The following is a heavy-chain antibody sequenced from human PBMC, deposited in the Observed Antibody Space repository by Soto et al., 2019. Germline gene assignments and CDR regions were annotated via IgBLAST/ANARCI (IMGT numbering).Heavy chain of an antibody. V-gene: IGHV4-61*01. CDR1: GGSVNSANYY. CDR3: SRDNSGYFPTY. J-gene: IGHJ4*02. CDR2: IYYNGNT. D-gene: IGHD3-22*01. Sequence: SETLSLTCSVSGGSVNSANYYWSWMRQPPGKGLEWIGFIYYNGNTKYNPSLKSRVTISLDTSKNQFSLNLTSVTAADATVYYCSRDNSGYFPTYWGQGTLVTVSS.